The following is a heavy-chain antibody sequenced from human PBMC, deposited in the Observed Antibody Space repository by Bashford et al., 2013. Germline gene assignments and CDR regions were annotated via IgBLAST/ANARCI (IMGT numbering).Heavy chain of an antibody. V-gene: IGHV5-51*01. Sequence: WVRQMPGKGLEWMGIIYPGDADTKYSPSFEGQVTISADRSVTTAYLQWSSLKASDSAIYYCARQHSPDSSSSLYWGQGTLVTVSS. CDR2: IYPGDADT. D-gene: IGHD3-22*01. J-gene: IGHJ1*01. CDR3: ARQHSPDSSSSLY.